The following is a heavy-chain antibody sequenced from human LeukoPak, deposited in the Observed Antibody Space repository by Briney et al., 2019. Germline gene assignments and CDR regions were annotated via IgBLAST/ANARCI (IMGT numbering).Heavy chain of an antibody. J-gene: IGHJ4*02. CDR1: GFTFSSYS. Sequence: GGSLRLSCSASGFTFSSYSMNWARQAPGKGLEWVSYISSSSSTIYYADSVKGRFTISRDNAKNSLYLQMNSLRAEDTAVYYCARDPPLWFGEFPIDYWGQGTLVTVSS. V-gene: IGHV3-48*04. D-gene: IGHD3-10*01. CDR2: ISSSSSTI. CDR3: ARDPPLWFGEFPIDY.